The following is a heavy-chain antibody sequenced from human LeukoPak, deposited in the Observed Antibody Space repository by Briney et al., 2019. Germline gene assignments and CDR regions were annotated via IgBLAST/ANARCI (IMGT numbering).Heavy chain of an antibody. J-gene: IGHJ4*02. V-gene: IGHV3-74*01. Sequence: GGSLRLPCAPSGFTFSSYWMHWVRQPPGKGLVWVSRINTDGSTITYADSVKGRFTISRDNAKNTLYLQMNSLRGEDTAVYFCARERKSSTSMDYWGQGTLVTVSS. CDR2: INTDGSTI. CDR1: GFTFSSYW. D-gene: IGHD2-2*01. CDR3: ARERKSSTSMDY.